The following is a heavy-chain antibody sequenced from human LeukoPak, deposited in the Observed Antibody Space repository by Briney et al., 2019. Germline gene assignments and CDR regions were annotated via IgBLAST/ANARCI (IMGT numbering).Heavy chain of an antibody. CDR1: GGSISSYY. CDR3: ARHVDYGDYIGFDY. Sequence: SETLSLTCTVSGGSISSYYWSWIRQPPGKGLEWIGYIYYSGSTNYNPSLKSRVTMSIDTSKNQFSLKLSSVTAADTAVYYCARHVDYGDYIGFDYWGQGTLVTVSS. CDR2: IYYSGST. D-gene: IGHD4-17*01. V-gene: IGHV4-59*01. J-gene: IGHJ4*02.